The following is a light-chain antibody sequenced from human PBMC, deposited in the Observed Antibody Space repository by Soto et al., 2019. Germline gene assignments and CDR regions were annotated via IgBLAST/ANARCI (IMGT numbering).Light chain of an antibody. CDR1: RSDICGYKY. V-gene: IGLV2-14*01. J-gene: IGLJ1*01. CDR3: SSYTGGSTYV. CDR2: DVS. Sequence: QSALTQPASVSGSPGQSITISFTGTRSDICGYKYVSWYQQHPGKAPILMIYDVSNRPSGVSNRFSGSKSGNTATLTISGLQGEDEAEYYCSSYTGGSTYVFGTGTKVTVL.